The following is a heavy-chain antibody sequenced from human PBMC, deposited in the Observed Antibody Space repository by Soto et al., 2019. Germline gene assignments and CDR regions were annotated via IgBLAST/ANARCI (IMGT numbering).Heavy chain of an antibody. J-gene: IGHJ3*02. Sequence: GGSLRLSCAASEFTFSTYAMSWVRQAPGKGLEWVSAISSSGSTIYYADSVKGRFTISRDNAKNSLYLQMNSLRAEDTAVYYCAREYGSGSYEDAFDIWGQGTMVT. D-gene: IGHD3-10*01. CDR1: EFTFSTYA. CDR2: ISSSGSTI. V-gene: IGHV3-11*01. CDR3: AREYGSGSYEDAFDI.